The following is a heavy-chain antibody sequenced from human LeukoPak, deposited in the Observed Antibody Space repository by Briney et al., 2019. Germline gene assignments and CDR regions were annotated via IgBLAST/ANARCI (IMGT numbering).Heavy chain of an antibody. J-gene: IGHJ6*02. Sequence: PSQTLSLTCTVSGGSISSGGHYWSWLRHPPGKGLEWIGYIYHTGVTYFNPSLKSRVTISVDTSKNQFSLKLSSVTAADTAVYYCASNRDYYGSGSIYYYYYYGMDVWGQGTTVTVSS. CDR2: IYHTGVT. CDR1: GGSISSGGHY. V-gene: IGHV4-30-2*01. D-gene: IGHD3-10*01. CDR3: ASNRDYYGSGSIYYYYYYGMDV.